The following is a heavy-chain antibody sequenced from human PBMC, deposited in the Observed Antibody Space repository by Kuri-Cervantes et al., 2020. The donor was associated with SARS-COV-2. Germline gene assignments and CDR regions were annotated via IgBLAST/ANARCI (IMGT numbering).Heavy chain of an antibody. D-gene: IGHD2-21*01. Sequence: LSLTCAASGFNFSRTDMHWVRQTPGKGLEWVAVISHDGKNKKCIASGKGRFTISRDNSQNTLYLHMKSLRSEDTAMYYCAKDRVGVQDFWGQGTLVTVSS. CDR1: GFNFSRTD. CDR2: ISHDGKNK. V-gene: IGHV3-30*18. J-gene: IGHJ4*02. CDR3: AKDRVGVQDF.